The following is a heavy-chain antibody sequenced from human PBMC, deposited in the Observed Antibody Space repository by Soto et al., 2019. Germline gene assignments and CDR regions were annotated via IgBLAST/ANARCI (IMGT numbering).Heavy chain of an antibody. CDR2: IIPIFGTA. J-gene: IGHJ6*02. V-gene: IGHV1-69*13. D-gene: IGHD3-3*01. Sequence: GPSVKVSCKASGGTFSSYAISWVRQAPGQGLEWMGGIIPIFGTANYAQKFQGRVTITADESTSTAYMELSSLRSEDTAVYYCARKDYDFWSGYYKYYYGMDVWGQGTTVTVSS. CDR1: GGTFSSYA. CDR3: ARKDYDFWSGYYKYYYGMDV.